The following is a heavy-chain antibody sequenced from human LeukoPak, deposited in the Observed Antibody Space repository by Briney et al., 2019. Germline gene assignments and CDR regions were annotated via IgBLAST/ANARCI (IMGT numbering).Heavy chain of an antibody. D-gene: IGHD1-26*01. CDR3: ATGGRWELPRPYAFEI. CDR2: ISAYNGHT. V-gene: IGHV1-18*01. J-gene: IGHJ3*02. CDR1: GYTFTSYG. Sequence: ASVKVSCKASGYTFTSYGINWVRQAPGQGLEWMGWISAYNGHTNYAQKLQGRVTVSTDTSTSTAYMELRSLRPDDTAVYYCATGGRWELPRPYAFEIWGQGTMVTVSS.